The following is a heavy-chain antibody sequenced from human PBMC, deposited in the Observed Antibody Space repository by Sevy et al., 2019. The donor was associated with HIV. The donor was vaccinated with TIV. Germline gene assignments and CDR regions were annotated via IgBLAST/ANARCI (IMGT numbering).Heavy chain of an antibody. Sequence: ASVKVSCKASGGTFSSYAISWVRQAPGQVLEWMGGIIPIFGTANYAQKFQGRVTITADESTSTAYVELSSLRSEDTAVYYCARQIEGREVGEPKYNWFDPWGQGTLVTVSS. V-gene: IGHV1-69*13. J-gene: IGHJ5*02. CDR3: ARQIEGREVGEPKYNWFDP. D-gene: IGHD3-10*01. CDR1: GGTFSSYA. CDR2: IIPIFGTA.